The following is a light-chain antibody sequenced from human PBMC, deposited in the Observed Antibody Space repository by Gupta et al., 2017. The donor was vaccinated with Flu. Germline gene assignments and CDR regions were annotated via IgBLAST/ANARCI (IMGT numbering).Light chain of an antibody. CDR2: TAS. CDR3: QQYKSYSST. J-gene: IGKJ1*01. V-gene: IGKV1-5*03. CDR1: QSISSW. Sequence: DFQMTPSPSTLSASVGDSVPITCRASQSISSWLAWYQQKPGKAPKLLIYTASSIQSGVPSRFSGSGSGTEFTLTISSLQPDDFAIYYCQQYKSYSSTFGQGTKVEIK.